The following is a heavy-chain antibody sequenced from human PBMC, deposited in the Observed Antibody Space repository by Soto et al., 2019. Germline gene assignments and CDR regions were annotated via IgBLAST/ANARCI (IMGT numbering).Heavy chain of an antibody. Sequence: QVQLVESGGGVVQPGRSLRLSCAASGFTFSSYGMHWVRQAPGKGLEWVAVIWYDGSNKYYADSVKGRFTISRDNSKNTLYLKMNRLRAEDTAVYYCARPSYYYDTKGQGIYFQHWGQGTLVTVSS. CDR3: ARPSYYYDTKGQGIYFQH. CDR1: GFTFSSYG. CDR2: IWYDGSNK. V-gene: IGHV3-33*01. J-gene: IGHJ1*01. D-gene: IGHD3-22*01.